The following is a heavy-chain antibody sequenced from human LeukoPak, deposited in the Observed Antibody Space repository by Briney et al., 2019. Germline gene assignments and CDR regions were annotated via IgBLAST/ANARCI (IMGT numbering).Heavy chain of an antibody. D-gene: IGHD2-15*01. CDR2: IYYSGST. V-gene: IGHV4-39*01. CDR1: AGSISSSSYY. CDR3: ARHEVGVVAATPQGFDY. J-gene: IGHJ4*02. Sequence: SSETLSLTCTVSAGSISSSSYYWGWIRQPPGKGLEWIGSIYYSGSTYYNPSLKSRVTISVDTSKNQFSLKLSSVTAADTAVYYCARHEVGVVAATPQGFDYWGQGTLVTVSS.